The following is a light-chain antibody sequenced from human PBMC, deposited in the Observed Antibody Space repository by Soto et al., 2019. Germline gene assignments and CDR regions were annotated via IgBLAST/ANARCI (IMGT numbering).Light chain of an antibody. CDR2: EVY. Sequence: QSALTQPASVSGSPGQSITMSCTGTSSDVGGYDYVSWYQQHPGEVPKLIIYEVYNRPPWVSSRFSGSKSGNTASLTISGLQAEDEADYYCISYTTRSSYVFGTGTTVTVL. J-gene: IGLJ1*01. CDR3: ISYTTRSSYV. V-gene: IGLV2-14*01. CDR1: SSDVGGYDY.